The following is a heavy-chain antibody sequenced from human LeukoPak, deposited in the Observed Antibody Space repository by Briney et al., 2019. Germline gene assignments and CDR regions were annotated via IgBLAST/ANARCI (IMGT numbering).Heavy chain of an antibody. V-gene: IGHV1-2*02. CDR2: ISPNSGNV. D-gene: IGHD6-25*01. CDR3: AREGAAAEDVNWFDP. J-gene: IGHJ5*02. CDR1: GYTFTGYY. Sequence: ASVKVSCKASGYTFTGYYMHWVRQAPGQGLEWMGWISPNSGNVHYAQKFQDRVTMTRDTSISTAYMELNSLRSDDTAVYYCAREGAAAEDVNWFDPWGQGTLVTVSS.